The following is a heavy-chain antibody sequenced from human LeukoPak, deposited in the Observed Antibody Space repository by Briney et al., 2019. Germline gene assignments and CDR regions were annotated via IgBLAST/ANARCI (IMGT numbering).Heavy chain of an antibody. V-gene: IGHV1-18*01. CDR3: ARDYYDSSGYHDAFGI. J-gene: IGHJ3*02. D-gene: IGHD3-22*01. Sequence: ASVKVSCKASGYTFTSYGISWVRQAPGQGLEWMGWISAYNGNTNYAQRLQGRVTMTTDTSTSTAYMELRSLRSDDTAVYYCARDYYDSSGYHDAFGIWGQGTMVTVSS. CDR2: ISAYNGNT. CDR1: GYTFTSYG.